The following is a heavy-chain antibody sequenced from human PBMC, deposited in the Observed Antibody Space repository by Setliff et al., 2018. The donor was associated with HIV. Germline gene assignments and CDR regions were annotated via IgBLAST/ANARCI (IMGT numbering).Heavy chain of an antibody. V-gene: IGHV5-51*01. Sequence: PGESLTLSCTGSGYGFSNHWIGWVRQMPSRGLEWMGIIYPQDSDTRYSPSFEGHVTISADRSRNTAYLQWTALKASDTAMYYCARHTIDISLLVVQDPGPFDIWGRGTMVTVSS. CDR1: GYGFSNHW. D-gene: IGHD3-10*01. CDR2: IYPQDSDT. CDR3: ARHTIDISLLVVQDPGPFDI. J-gene: IGHJ3*02.